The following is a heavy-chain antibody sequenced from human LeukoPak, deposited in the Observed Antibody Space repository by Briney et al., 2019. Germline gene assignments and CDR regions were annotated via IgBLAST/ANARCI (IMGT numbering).Heavy chain of an antibody. CDR1: GFTFSSYW. Sequence: PGGSLRLSCAASGFTFSSYWMHWVRQAPGKGLVWVSRINSDGSSTSYADSVKGRFTISRDNAKSSIYLQMNSLRAEDTAIYYCARGKYHLLKGAPDYWGQGTLVTVSS. CDR2: INSDGSST. J-gene: IGHJ4*02. CDR3: ARGKYHLLKGAPDY. D-gene: IGHD2-2*01. V-gene: IGHV3-74*01.